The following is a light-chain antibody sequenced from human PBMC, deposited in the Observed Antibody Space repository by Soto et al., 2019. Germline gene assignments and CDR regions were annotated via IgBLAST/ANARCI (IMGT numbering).Light chain of an antibody. Sequence: EVMLTQSPGTLSLSPGERATLSCRASQSVSSNYLAWYQQKSGQAPRLLIYGASNRATGIPDRFSGSGSGTDFTLTIRRLEPEDFAGYYCQQYDTSPRTFGQGNKVEFK. CDR3: QQYDTSPRT. J-gene: IGKJ1*01. CDR1: QSVSSNY. V-gene: IGKV3-20*01. CDR2: GAS.